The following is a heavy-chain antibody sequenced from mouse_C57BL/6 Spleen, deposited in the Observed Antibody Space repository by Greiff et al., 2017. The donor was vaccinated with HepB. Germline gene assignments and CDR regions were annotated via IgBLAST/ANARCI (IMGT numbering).Heavy chain of an antibody. CDR2: INPNYGTT. Sequence: EVKLQESGPELVKPGASVKISCKASGYSFTDYNMNWVKQSNGKSLEWIGVINPNYGTTSYNQKFKGKATLTVDQSSSTAYMQLNSLTSDDSAVYYCARDYGSPDWYFDVWGTGTTVTVSS. J-gene: IGHJ1*03. V-gene: IGHV1-39*01. D-gene: IGHD1-1*01. CDR1: GYSFTDYN. CDR3: ARDYGSPDWYFDV.